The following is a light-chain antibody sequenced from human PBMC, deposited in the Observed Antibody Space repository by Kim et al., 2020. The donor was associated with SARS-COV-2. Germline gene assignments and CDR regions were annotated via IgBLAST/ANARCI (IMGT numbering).Light chain of an antibody. CDR2: AAS. J-gene: IGKJ1*01. CDR3: QQSYSIPWT. V-gene: IGKV1-39*01. Sequence: ASVGDRVTITCRASQTISSYLNWYQQKPGKAPKVLIYAASSLQSGVPSRFSGSGSGTDFTLTISSLQPEDFATYYCQQSYSIPWTFGQGTKVDIK. CDR1: QTISSY.